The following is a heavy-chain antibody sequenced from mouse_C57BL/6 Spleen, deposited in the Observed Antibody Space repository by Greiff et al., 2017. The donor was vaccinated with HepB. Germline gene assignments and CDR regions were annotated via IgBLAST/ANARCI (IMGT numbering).Heavy chain of an antibody. V-gene: IGHV1-81*01. CDR2: IYPRSGNT. J-gene: IGHJ4*01. D-gene: IGHD3-3*01. CDR1: GYTFTSYG. CDR3: AMGLIYAMDY. Sequence: VKLMESGAELARPGASVKLSCKASGYTFTSYGISWVKQRTGQGLEWIGEIYPRSGNTYYNEKFKGKATLTADKSSSTAYMELRSLTSEDSAVYFCAMGLIYAMDYWGQGTSVTVSS.